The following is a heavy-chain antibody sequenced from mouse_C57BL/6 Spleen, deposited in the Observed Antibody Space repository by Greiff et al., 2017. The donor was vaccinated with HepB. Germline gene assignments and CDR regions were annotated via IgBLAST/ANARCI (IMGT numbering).Heavy chain of an antibody. Sequence: EVNVVESGGGLVKPGGSLKLSCAASGFTFSSYAMSWVRQTPEKRLEWVATISDGGSYTYYPDNVKGRFTISRDNAKNNLYLQMSHLKSEDTAMYDCARDDDYDEGGVDYWGQGTTLTVSS. CDR1: GFTFSSYA. CDR3: ARDDDYDEGGVDY. CDR2: ISDGGSYT. D-gene: IGHD2-4*01. V-gene: IGHV5-4*01. J-gene: IGHJ2*01.